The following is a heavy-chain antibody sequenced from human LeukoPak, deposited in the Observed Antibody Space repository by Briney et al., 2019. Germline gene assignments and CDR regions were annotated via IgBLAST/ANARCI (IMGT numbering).Heavy chain of an antibody. V-gene: IGHV4-39*07. CDR2: IYYSGST. CDR1: GGSLSSSSYY. J-gene: IGHJ6*03. CDR3: ARDRYDFWSGYYMYYYMDV. Sequence: SETLSLTCTVSGGSLSSSSYYWGWIRQPPGKGLEWIGSIYYSGSTYYNPSLKSRVTISVDTSKNQFSLKLSSVTAADTAVYYCARDRYDFWSGYYMYYYMDVWGKGTTVTVSS. D-gene: IGHD3-3*01.